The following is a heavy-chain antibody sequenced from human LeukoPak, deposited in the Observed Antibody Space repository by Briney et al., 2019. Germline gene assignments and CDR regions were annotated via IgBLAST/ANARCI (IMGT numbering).Heavy chain of an antibody. J-gene: IGHJ4*02. Sequence: ASVKVSCKASGYTFNTYGIIWVRQAPGQGLEWMGWISAYNGDTTYAQRLQGRVTLTTDASTSTAYMELRSLRSDDTAVYYCARESTGGSLEIDYWGQGTLVTVSS. D-gene: IGHD2-8*02. CDR2: ISAYNGDT. V-gene: IGHV1-18*01. CDR1: GYTFNTYG. CDR3: ARESTGGSLEIDY.